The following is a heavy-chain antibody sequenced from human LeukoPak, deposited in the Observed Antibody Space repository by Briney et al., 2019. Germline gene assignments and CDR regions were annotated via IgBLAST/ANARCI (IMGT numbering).Heavy chain of an antibody. CDR2: IYYSGST. D-gene: IGHD2-2*01. Sequence: PSETLSLTCTVSGGSISSSSYYWSWIRQPPGKGLEWIGYIYYSGSTNYNPSLKSRVTISVDTSKNQFSLKLSSVTAADTAVYYCARWPAAMFYYYYMDVWGKGTTVTVSS. V-gene: IGHV4-61*01. CDR3: ARWPAAMFYYYYMDV. CDR1: GGSISSSSYY. J-gene: IGHJ6*03.